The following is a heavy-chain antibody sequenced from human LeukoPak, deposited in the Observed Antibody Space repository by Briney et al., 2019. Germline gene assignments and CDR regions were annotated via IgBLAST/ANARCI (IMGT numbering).Heavy chain of an antibody. CDR2: IYYSGST. D-gene: IGHD6-13*01. J-gene: IGHJ3*02. V-gene: IGHV4-59*01. CDR1: GGSFSGYY. Sequence: SETLSLTCAVYGGSFSGYYWSWIRQPPGKRLEWSGYIYYSGSTNYNPSLKSRVTISVDTSKNQFSLKLSSVTAADTAVYYCARDLVAAAPHNDAFHNWGQGTMVTVSS. CDR3: ARDLVAAAPHNDAFHN.